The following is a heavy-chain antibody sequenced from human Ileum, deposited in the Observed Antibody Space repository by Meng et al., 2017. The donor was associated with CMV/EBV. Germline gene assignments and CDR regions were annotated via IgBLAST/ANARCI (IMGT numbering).Heavy chain of an antibody. Sequence: GGSLRLSCAASGFTFRTYWMSWVRQAPGKGLEWVASIKQDGSEKNYVDSVKGRFTISRDNAKNSLYLQMNSLRVEDTAVYFCARASKYARDYWGQGTLVTVSS. CDR1: GFTFRTYW. CDR3: ARASKYARDY. CDR2: IKQDGSEK. V-gene: IGHV3-7*01. J-gene: IGHJ4*02.